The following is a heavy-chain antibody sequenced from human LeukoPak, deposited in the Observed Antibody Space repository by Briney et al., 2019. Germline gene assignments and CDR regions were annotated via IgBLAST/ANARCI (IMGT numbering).Heavy chain of an antibody. CDR2: INHSGST. D-gene: IGHD1-26*01. Sequence: SETLSLTCAVYGGSFSGYYWSWIRQPPGKGLEWIGEINHSGSTNYNPSLKSRVTISVDTSKNQFSLKLSSVTAPDTAVYYCARGRGSYYDYWGQETLVTVSS. V-gene: IGHV4-34*01. J-gene: IGHJ4*02. CDR1: GGSFSGYY. CDR3: ARGRGSYYDY.